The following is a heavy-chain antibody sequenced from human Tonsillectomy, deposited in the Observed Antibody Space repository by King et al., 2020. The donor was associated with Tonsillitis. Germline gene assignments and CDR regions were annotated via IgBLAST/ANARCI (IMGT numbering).Heavy chain of an antibody. V-gene: IGHV4-34*01. J-gene: IGHJ6*03. CDR2: INHSGST. Sequence: VQLQQWGAGLLKPSETLSLTCAVYGGSFSGYYWSWIRQPPGKGLEWIGEINHSGSTNYNPSLKSRVTISVDTSKNQFSLKLSSVTAADTAVYYCARESRNYYYYYYMDVWGKGTTVTVSS. CDR3: ARESRNYYYYYYMDV. CDR1: GGSFSGYY. D-gene: IGHD2-2*01.